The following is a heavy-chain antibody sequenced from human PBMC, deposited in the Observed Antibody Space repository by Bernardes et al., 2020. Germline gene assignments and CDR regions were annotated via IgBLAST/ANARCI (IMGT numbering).Heavy chain of an antibody. Sequence: ASVKVSCKASGYTFTSYGINWVRQAPGKGLEWMAWISPYNGNTTYAQRFQDRVSLTTDTSTSTAYMELRSLRSDDTAVYYCARGRYYYDGSDYHKAFDIWGQGTMVTVAS. J-gene: IGHJ3*02. CDR3: ARGRYYYDGSDYHKAFDI. CDR2: ISPYNGNT. CDR1: GYTFTSYG. V-gene: IGHV1-18*01. D-gene: IGHD3-22*01.